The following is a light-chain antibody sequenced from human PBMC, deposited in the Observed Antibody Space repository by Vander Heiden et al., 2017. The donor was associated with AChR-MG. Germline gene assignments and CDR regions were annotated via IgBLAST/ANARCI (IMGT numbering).Light chain of an antibody. CDR1: QSSSSW. J-gene: IGKJ1*01. Sequence: EIQMTQSPSTLSASVGDRVTITCRTSQSSSSWFACYQKKPRKAPKLLFCQASSFASGAPSRFGGSGSGTEFPLTISSLQPDDFATYYWQEYNSYWTFGQGTKVEIK. V-gene: IGKV1-5*01. CDR3: QEYNSYWT. CDR2: QAS.